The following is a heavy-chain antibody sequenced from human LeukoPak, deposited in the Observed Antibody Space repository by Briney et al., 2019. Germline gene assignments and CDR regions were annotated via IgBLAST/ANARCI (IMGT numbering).Heavy chain of an antibody. Sequence: SVKVSCKASGGTFSSYAISWARQAPGQGLEWMGRIIPILGIANYAQKFQGRVTMTRDTSISTAYMELSRLRSDDTAVYYCARDLRTMFDAFDIWGQGTMVTVSS. CDR2: IIPILGIA. CDR1: GGTFSSYA. CDR3: ARDLRTMFDAFDI. V-gene: IGHV1-69*04. D-gene: IGHD3-10*02. J-gene: IGHJ3*02.